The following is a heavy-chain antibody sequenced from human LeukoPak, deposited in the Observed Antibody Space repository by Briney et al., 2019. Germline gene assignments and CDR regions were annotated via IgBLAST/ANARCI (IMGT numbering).Heavy chain of an antibody. CDR3: AGGIVGVHAY. J-gene: IGHJ4*02. Sequence: SETLSLTCTVSDYSLSSAYYWGWIRQPPGKGLEWIGSIHQSGSTYYNPSLKSRIIISIDTSKNQFSLKLDSLTAADTAVYYCAGGIVGVHAYWGQGTLVTVSS. V-gene: IGHV4-38-2*02. D-gene: IGHD1-26*01. CDR1: DYSLSSAYY. CDR2: IHQSGST.